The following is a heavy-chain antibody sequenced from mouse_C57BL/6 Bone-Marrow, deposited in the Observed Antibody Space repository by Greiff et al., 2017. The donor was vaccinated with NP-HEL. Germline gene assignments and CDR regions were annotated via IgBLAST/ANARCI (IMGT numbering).Heavy chain of an antibody. CDR3: ARHGYSAWFAY. D-gene: IGHD2-3*01. Sequence: DVMLVESGGGLVQPGGSLKLSCAASGFTFSDYYMYWVRQTPEKRLEWVAYISNGGGSTYYPDTVKGRFTISRDNAKNTLYLQMSRLKSEDTAMYYCARHGYSAWFAYWGQGTLVTVSA. J-gene: IGHJ3*01. CDR2: ISNGGGST. V-gene: IGHV5-12*01. CDR1: GFTFSDYY.